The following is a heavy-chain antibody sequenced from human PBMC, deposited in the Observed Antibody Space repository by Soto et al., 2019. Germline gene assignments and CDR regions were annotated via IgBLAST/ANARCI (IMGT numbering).Heavy chain of an antibody. CDR3: ARGHSADIVVVVALDY. J-gene: IGHJ4*02. CDR1: GFTFSSYG. Sequence: QVQLVESGGGVVQPGRSLRLSCAASGFTFSSYGMHWVRQAPGKGLEWVAVIWYDGSNKYYADSVKGRFTISRDNYKNTLYLQMNSLRAEDTAVYYCARGHSADIVVVVALDYWGQGTLVTVSS. V-gene: IGHV3-33*01. CDR2: IWYDGSNK. D-gene: IGHD2-15*01.